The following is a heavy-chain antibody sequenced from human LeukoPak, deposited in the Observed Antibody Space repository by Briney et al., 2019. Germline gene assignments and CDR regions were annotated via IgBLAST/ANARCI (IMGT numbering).Heavy chain of an antibody. V-gene: IGHV1-18*01. CDR2: ITTYNGDK. CDR1: GYTLSGYG. CDR3: ARDCSNGVCYPRDY. J-gene: IGHJ4*02. Sequence: GASVKVSCKASGYTLSGYGISWLRRAPGQGLEWVGWITTYNGDKKYSEKFQGRITMTTDTSTSTYYMELRSLRSDDTAIYYCARDCSNGVCYPRDYWGQGTLVIVST. D-gene: IGHD2-8*01.